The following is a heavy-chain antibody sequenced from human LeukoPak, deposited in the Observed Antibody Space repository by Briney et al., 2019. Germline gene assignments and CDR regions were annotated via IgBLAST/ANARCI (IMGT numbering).Heavy chain of an antibody. CDR3: ARDGVLRHFDWLYYFDY. CDR1: GFTFSDYY. Sequence: SGGSLRLSCAASGFTFSDYYMSWIRQAPGKGLEWVSYISSSGSTKYYADSVKGRFTISRDNAKNSLYLQMNSLRAEDTAVYYCARDGVLRHFDWLYYFDYWGQGTLVTVSS. D-gene: IGHD3-9*01. J-gene: IGHJ4*02. CDR2: ISSSGSTK. V-gene: IGHV3-11*01.